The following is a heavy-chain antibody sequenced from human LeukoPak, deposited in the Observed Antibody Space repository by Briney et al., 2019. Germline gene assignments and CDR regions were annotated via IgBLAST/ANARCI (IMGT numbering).Heavy chain of an antibody. CDR1: GFTFDDYA. V-gene: IGHV3-9*01. D-gene: IGHD6-13*01. CDR3: AKHNSAGYSSSGYFDY. Sequence: GGSLRLSCAASGFTFDDYAMHWVRQAPGKGLEWVSGISWNSGSIGYADSVKGRFTISRDNAKNSLYLQMNSLRAEDTALYYCAKHNSAGYSSSGYFDYWGQGTLVTLSS. CDR2: ISWNSGSI. J-gene: IGHJ4*02.